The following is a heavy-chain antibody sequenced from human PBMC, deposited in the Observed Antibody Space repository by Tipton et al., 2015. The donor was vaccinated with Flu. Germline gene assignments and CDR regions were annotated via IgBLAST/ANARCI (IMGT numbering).Heavy chain of an antibody. Sequence: GSLRLSCAASGFTVSSNYMSWVRQAPGKGLEWVSVIYSGGSTYYADSVKGRFTISRDNSKNTLYLQMNSLRAEDTAVYYCARDRIVGATWRRYYFDYWGQGTLVTVSS. D-gene: IGHD1-26*01. J-gene: IGHJ4*02. CDR2: IYSGGST. CDR1: GFTVSSNY. V-gene: IGHV3-66*02. CDR3: ARDRIVGATWRRYYFDY.